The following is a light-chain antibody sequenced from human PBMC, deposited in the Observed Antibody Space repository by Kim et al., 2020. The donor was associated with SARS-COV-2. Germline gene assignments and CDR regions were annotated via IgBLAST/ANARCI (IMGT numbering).Light chain of an antibody. Sequence: QSVLTQPASVSGSPGQSITISCTGSSDDFTDSTFVSWYQHHPGKAPKLIIFDVDKRPSGVSSRFSGSKSGNTASLAISGLQPEDEADYYCRPHTSDIVYYVFGPGTKVTVL. J-gene: IGLJ1*01. CDR2: DVD. CDR1: SDDFTDSTF. V-gene: IGLV2-14*03. CDR3: RPHTSDIVYYV.